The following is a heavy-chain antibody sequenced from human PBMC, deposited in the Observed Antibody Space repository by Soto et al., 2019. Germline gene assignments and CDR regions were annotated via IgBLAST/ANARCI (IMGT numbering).Heavy chain of an antibody. D-gene: IGHD3-3*01. V-gene: IGHV2-5*02. CDR2: IYWDDDK. CDR1: GFSLSTSGVG. J-gene: IGHJ4*02. Sequence: QITLKESGPTLVKPTQTLTLTCTFSGFSLSTSGVGVGWIRQPPGKALEWLALIYWDDDKRYSPPLKSRLTITKDTSKNQVVLTMTNMDPVDTVTYYCAHSVAPRVLRYWGQGTLVTVSS. CDR3: AHSVAPRVLRY.